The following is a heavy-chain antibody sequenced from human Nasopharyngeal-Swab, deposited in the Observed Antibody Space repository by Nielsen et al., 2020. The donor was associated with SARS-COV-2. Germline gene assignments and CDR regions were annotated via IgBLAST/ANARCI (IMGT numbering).Heavy chain of an antibody. CDR2: ISSSGSTI. Sequence: GESLKISCAASGFTFSSYEMNWVRQAPGKGLEWVSYISSSGSTIYYADSVKGRFTISRDNAKNSLYLQMNSLRAEDTALYYCAKDQGPGSGYSYGYGIHYYGMDVWGQGTTVTVSS. J-gene: IGHJ6*02. CDR1: GFTFSSYE. CDR3: AKDQGPGSGYSYGYGIHYYGMDV. V-gene: IGHV3-48*03. D-gene: IGHD5-18*01.